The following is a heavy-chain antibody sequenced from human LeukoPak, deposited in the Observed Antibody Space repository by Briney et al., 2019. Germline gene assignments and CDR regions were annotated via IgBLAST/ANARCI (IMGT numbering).Heavy chain of an antibody. V-gene: IGHV5-51*01. J-gene: IGHJ4*02. CDR2: IYPGDSDT. Sequence: KPGESLKISCKGSGYSFTSYWIGWVRQMPGKGLEWMGIIYPGDSDTRYSPSFQGQVTISADKSISTAYLQWSSLKASDTAMYYCARSGVYYDSSGYHPTDYWGQGTLVTVSS. CDR1: GYSFTSYW. CDR3: ARSGVYYDSSGYHPTDY. D-gene: IGHD3-22*01.